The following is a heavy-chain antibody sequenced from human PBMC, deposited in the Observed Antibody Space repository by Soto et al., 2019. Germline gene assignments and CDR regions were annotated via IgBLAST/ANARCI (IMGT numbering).Heavy chain of an antibody. CDR3: ARVVVVVAATRTHWFDP. J-gene: IGHJ5*02. V-gene: IGHV4-31*03. D-gene: IGHD2-15*01. CDR2: IYYSGST. CDR1: GGSISSGGYY. Sequence: SETLSLTCTVSGGSISSGGYYWSWIRQHPGKGLEWIGYIYYSGSTYYNPSLKSRVTISVDTSKNQFSLKLSSVTAADTAVYYCARVVVVVAATRTHWFDPWGQVTLGTVSS.